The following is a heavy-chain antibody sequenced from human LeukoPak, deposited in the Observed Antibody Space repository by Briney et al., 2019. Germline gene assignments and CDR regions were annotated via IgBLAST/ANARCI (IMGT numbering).Heavy chain of an antibody. Sequence: GSLRLSCAASGFTFSSYSMNRVRQAPGKGLELVSSINEDTSYIRCANSVRGRFTISRDNAKNSLYLQMNSLTAKDTAVYYCTRCQHIGTHYSWSWAHWGQGTLVTVSS. D-gene: IGHD2-21*01. CDR3: TRCQHIGTHYSWSWAH. CDR2: INEDTSYI. V-gene: IGHV3-21*01. CDR1: GFTFSSYS. J-gene: IGHJ4*02.